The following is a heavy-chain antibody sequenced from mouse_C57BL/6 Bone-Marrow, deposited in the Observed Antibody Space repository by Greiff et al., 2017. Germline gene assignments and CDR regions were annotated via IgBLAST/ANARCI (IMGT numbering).Heavy chain of an antibody. CDR3: TGGNDSTAYARDD. V-gene: IGHV6-3*01. J-gene: IGHJ4*01. CDR1: GFTFSNYW. CDR2: IRLKSDNYAT. D-gene: IGHD1-1*01. Sequence: EVKLQESGGGLVQPGGSMKLSCVASGFTFSNYWMNWVRQSPEKGLEWVAQIRLKSDNYATHYAVSVKGRFTISRDDSKSSVYLQMYNLRAEDTGIDYCTGGNDSTAYARDDGGQGTSATGSS.